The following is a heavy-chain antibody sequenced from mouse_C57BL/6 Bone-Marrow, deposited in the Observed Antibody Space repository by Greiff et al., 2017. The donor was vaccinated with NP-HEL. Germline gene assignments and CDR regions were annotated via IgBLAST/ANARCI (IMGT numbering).Heavy chain of an antibody. J-gene: IGHJ1*03. V-gene: IGHV1-19*01. Sequence: EVQLQQSGPVLVKPGASVKMSCKASGYTFTDYYMNWVKQSHGKSLEWIGVINPYNGGTSYNQKFKGKATLTVDKSSSTAYMELNSLTSEDSAVYYCARGEDYGSSSYWYFDVWGTGTTVTVSS. CDR3: ARGEDYGSSSYWYFDV. CDR1: GYTFTDYY. CDR2: INPYNGGT. D-gene: IGHD1-1*01.